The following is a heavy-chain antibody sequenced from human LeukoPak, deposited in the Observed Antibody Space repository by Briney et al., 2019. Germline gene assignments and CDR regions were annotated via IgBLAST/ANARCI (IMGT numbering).Heavy chain of an antibody. CDR3: ARARRSSSWYFRPTPDKLDY. CDR1: GYSFTSYW. D-gene: IGHD6-13*01. J-gene: IGHJ4*02. CDR2: IYPGDSDT. Sequence: GESLKISCKGSGYSFTSYWIGWVRQMPGKGLEWMGIIYPGDSDTRYSPSFQGQVTISADKSISTAYLQWSSLKASDTAMYYCARARRSSSWYFRPTPDKLDYWGQGTLVTVSS. V-gene: IGHV5-51*01.